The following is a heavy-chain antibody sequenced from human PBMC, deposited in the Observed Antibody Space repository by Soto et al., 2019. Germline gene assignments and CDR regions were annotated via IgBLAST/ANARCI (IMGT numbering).Heavy chain of an antibody. CDR2: TYKSATT. CDR3: ARGRYCLTGRCFPNWFDS. CDR1: GDSISNLDYF. V-gene: IGHV4-30-4*01. Sequence: SETLSLTCSVSGDSISNLDYFWAWIRQPPGQALEYIGYTYKSATTYYNPSFESRVAISVDTSKSLFSLNVTSVTAADTAVYFCARGRYCLTGRCFPNWFDSWGQGALVTVSS. J-gene: IGHJ5*01. D-gene: IGHD7-27*01.